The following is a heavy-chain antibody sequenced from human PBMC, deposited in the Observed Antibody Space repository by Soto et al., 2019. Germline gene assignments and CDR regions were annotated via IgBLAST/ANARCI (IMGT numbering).Heavy chain of an antibody. Sequence: XGSRRLACAASGFTFSSYNMNWVRQAPGKGLEWVSSISSSSSYIYYADSVKGRFTISRDNAKNSLYLQMNSLRAEDTAVYYCASGTVTSSVHYWGQGTLVTVSS. CDR2: ISSSSSYI. V-gene: IGHV3-21*01. CDR3: ASGTVTSSVHY. CDR1: GFTFSSYN. D-gene: IGHD4-17*01. J-gene: IGHJ4*02.